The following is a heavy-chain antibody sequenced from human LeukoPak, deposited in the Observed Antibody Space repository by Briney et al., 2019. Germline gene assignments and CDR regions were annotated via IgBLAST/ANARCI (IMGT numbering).Heavy chain of an antibody. CDR2: ISAYNSNT. Sequence: GASVKVSCKASGYTFTSYGISWVRQAPGQGLEWMGWISAYNSNTNYAQKLQGRVTMTTDTSTSTAYMELSRLRSDDTAVYYCARGGGITYYDILTGLDAFDIWGQGTMVTVSS. CDR3: ARGGGITYYDILTGLDAFDI. V-gene: IGHV1-18*01. CDR1: GYTFTSYG. D-gene: IGHD3-9*01. J-gene: IGHJ3*02.